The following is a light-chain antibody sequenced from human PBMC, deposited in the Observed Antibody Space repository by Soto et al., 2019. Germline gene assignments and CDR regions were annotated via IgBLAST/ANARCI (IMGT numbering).Light chain of an antibody. CDR3: LQANHSPFT. J-gene: IGKJ4*02. CDR2: YVS. CDR1: QSLLYNHGNTY. V-gene: IGKV2-30*01. Sequence: DVVMTQSPLSLPVTLGQPASISCRSIQSLLYNHGNTYLHWFHQTPGQFPRLLIYYVSNRESGVPDRFSGSGSGTDFTLTISRVQAEDVGIYYCLQANHSPFTFGGGTKVEIK.